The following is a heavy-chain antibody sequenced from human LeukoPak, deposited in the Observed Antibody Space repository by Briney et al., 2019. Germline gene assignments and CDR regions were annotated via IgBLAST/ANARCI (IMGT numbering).Heavy chain of an antibody. V-gene: IGHV3-9*01. CDR3: AGGGRGYSGSYFSTY. J-gene: IGHJ4*02. CDR2: INWNSNRV. CDR1: GFSFDDYA. D-gene: IGHD1-26*01. Sequence: GGSLRLSCAASGFSFDDYAMHWVRQVPGKGLEWVSGINWNSNRVAYADSVKGRFTISRDNAKNSLFLQMNSLRVEDTAVYYCAGGGRGYSGSYFSTYWGQGTLVTVSS.